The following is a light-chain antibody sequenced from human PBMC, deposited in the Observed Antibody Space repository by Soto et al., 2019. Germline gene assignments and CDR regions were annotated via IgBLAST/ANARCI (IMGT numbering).Light chain of an antibody. CDR3: LQDHSFPYT. V-gene: IGKV1-6*01. CDR1: QAIRNE. Sequence: AIQMTQSPASLSASVGDRVAITCRASQAIRNELGWYQQKPGKAPKLLIYGASNLQSGIPSGFSGSGSGTDFTLTISSLPPDDSATYYCLQDHSFPYTFGQGTKLEIK. CDR2: GAS. J-gene: IGKJ2*01.